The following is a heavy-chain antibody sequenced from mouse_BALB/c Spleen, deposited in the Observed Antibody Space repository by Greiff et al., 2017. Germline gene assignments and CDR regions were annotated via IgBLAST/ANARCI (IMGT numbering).Heavy chain of an antibody. CDR3: ARDEGITTGYAMDY. V-gene: IGHV7-3*02. CDR1: GFTFTDYY. CDR2: IRNKANGYTT. D-gene: IGHD2-4*01. Sequence: DVKLVESGGGLVQPGGSLRLSCATSGFTFTDYYMSWVRQPPGKALEWLGFIRNKANGYTTEYSASVKGRFTISRDNSQSILYLQMNTLRAEDSATYYCARDEGITTGYAMDYWGQGTSVTVSS. J-gene: IGHJ4*01.